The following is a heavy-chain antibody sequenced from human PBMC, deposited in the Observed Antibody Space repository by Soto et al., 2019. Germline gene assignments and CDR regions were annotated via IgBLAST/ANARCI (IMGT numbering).Heavy chain of an antibody. CDR1: GFTFSLYG. V-gene: IGHV3-23*01. CDR3: AKDPQYATGGNWFDP. J-gene: IGHJ5*02. D-gene: IGHD1-1*01. Sequence: GGSLRLSCEGSGFTFSLYGMNWVRQAPGKGLERVSGISDSVDTPYYADSVEGRFTISRDNSRNTLYLQMNSLTVEDTAFYYCAKDPQYATGGNWFDPWGPGTLVTVSS. CDR2: ISDSVDTP.